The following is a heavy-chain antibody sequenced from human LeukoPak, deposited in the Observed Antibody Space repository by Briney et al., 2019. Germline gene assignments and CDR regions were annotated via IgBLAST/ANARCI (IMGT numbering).Heavy chain of an antibody. CDR3: ERSTMGARRTNDF. D-gene: IGHD1-26*01. V-gene: IGHV1-8*01. Sequence: GASVKVSCKASGYSFINYDINWVRQATGQGLEWMGWMNPDSGNTGYAQKFQGRVTMTRDTSISTAYMELSSLNSDDTAMYYCERSTMGARRTNDFWGQGTLVTVSS. J-gene: IGHJ4*02. CDR2: MNPDSGNT. CDR1: GYSFINYD.